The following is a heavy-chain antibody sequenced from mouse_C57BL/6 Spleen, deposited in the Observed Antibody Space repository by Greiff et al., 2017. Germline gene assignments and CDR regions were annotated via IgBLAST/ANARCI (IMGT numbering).Heavy chain of an antibody. Sequence: QVQLKQSGPELVKPGASVKISCKASGYSFTSYYIHWVKQRPGQGLEWIGWIYPGSGNTKYNEKYKGKATLTADTSSSTAYMQLSSLTSEDSAVYYCARWDYYDYEGGAMDYWGQGTSVTVSS. CDR3: ARWDYYDYEGGAMDY. CDR2: IYPGSGNT. D-gene: IGHD2-4*01. J-gene: IGHJ4*01. V-gene: IGHV1-66*01. CDR1: GYSFTSYY.